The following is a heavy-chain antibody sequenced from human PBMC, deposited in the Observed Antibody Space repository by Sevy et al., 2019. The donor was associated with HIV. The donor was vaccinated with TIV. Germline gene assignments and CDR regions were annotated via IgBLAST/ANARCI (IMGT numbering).Heavy chain of an antibody. CDR1: GGSIRSGRYY. Sequence: SETLSLTCTVSGGSIRSGRYYWTWIRQPAGKGLEWVGRIFPSGGSDFNPSMMIRVPMSIDTSKKQFSLRLTSVTAADTAIYYCARADGDGYNYGYFDSWGPGTLVTVSS. CDR3: ARADGDGYNYGYFDS. CDR2: IFPSGGS. V-gene: IGHV4-61*02. J-gene: IGHJ4*02. D-gene: IGHD5-12*01.